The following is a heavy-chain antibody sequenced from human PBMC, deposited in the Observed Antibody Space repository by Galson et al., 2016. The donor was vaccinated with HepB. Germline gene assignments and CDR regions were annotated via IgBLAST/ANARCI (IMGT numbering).Heavy chain of an antibody. D-gene: IGHD4/OR15-4a*01. Sequence: SLRLSCAASGFSISTSGFNWVRQAPGKGLQWISYISSAFSPIYYADSVKGRFTIFRDNAKNLLFLQMDSLRDEDTAVYYCARELVRSAFDLWGQGTMVTVSS. CDR2: ISSAFSPI. CDR1: GFSISTSG. CDR3: ARELVRSAFDL. V-gene: IGHV3-48*02. J-gene: IGHJ3*01.